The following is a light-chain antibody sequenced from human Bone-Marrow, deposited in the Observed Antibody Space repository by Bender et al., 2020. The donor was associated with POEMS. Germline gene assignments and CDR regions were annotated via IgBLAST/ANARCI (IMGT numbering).Light chain of an antibody. V-gene: IGLV3-21*03. J-gene: IGLJ3*02. CDR3: QLWDTSTDHPV. Sequence: SYVLTQPLSVSVAPGNTARITCGGDNVGTEGVHWYQQRPGQAPVLVVYDDTDRPSGIPERFSGSNSGNTATLSISRVEAGDEADYYCQLWDTSTDHPVFGGGTKLTVL. CDR2: DDT. CDR1: NVGTEG.